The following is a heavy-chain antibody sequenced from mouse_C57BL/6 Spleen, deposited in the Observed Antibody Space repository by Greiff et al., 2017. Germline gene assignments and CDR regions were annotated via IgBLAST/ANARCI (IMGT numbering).Heavy chain of an antibody. V-gene: IGHV5-4*01. D-gene: IGHD2-5*01. Sequence: EVMLVESGGGLVKPGGSLKLSCAASGFTFSSYAMSWVRQTPEKRLEWVATISAGGSYTYYPDNVKGRFTISRDNAKNNLYLQMSQLKSEDTAMXYCARENSNCPYWYFDVWGTGTTVTVSA. J-gene: IGHJ1*03. CDR1: GFTFSSYA. CDR2: ISAGGSYT. CDR3: ARENSNCPYWYFDV.